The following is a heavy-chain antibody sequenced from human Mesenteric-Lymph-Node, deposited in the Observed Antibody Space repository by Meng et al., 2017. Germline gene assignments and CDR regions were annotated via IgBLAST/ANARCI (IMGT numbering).Heavy chain of an antibody. V-gene: IGHV3-23*01. CDR1: GFTFRSFA. CDR3: AKDQPDYGDYQEDY. Sequence: EVQLLESGGGLVQPGGSLRLSCAASGFTFRSFAMTWVRQAPGKGLEWVSAISGSGGTTYYADAVKGRFTISRDNSKNTLYLQMNSLRAEDTGVYYCAKDQPDYGDYQEDYWGQGALVTVSS. CDR2: ISGSGGTT. D-gene: IGHD4-17*01. J-gene: IGHJ4*02.